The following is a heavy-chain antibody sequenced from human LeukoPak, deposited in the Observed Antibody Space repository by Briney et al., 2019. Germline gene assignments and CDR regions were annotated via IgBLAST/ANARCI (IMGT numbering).Heavy chain of an antibody. J-gene: IGHJ4*02. CDR2: LTWNSATI. V-gene: IGHV3-9*01. D-gene: IGHD4-23*01. CDR3: ARVHYFYGGNSEVYFDY. Sequence: GGSLRLSCAASGFTFDDYAMHWVRQAPGKGLEWVSGLTWNSATIGYADSVKGRFTISRDNAKNSLYLQMNSLRAEDTAVYYCARVHYFYGGNSEVYFDYWGQGTLVTVSS. CDR1: GFTFDDYA.